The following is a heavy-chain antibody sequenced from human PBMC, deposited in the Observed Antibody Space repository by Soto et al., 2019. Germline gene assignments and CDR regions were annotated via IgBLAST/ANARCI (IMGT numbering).Heavy chain of an antibody. D-gene: IGHD3-3*01. Sequence: PGGSLRLSCAASGFNVSSNYMSWVRQAPGKGLEWLSVIYSGGSTYYAESVKGRFTISRDNSKNTLYLQMNSLRAEDTAVYYCARGESYYDFWSGYNYYYGMDVWGQGTTVTVSS. V-gene: IGHV3-53*01. J-gene: IGHJ6*02. CDR2: IYSGGST. CDR3: ARGESYYDFWSGYNYYYGMDV. CDR1: GFNVSSNY.